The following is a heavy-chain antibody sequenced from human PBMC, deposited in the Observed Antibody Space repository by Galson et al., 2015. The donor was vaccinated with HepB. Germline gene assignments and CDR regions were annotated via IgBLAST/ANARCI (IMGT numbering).Heavy chain of an antibody. J-gene: IGHJ4*02. D-gene: IGHD1-26*01. CDR1: GYTFIGSY. V-gene: IGHV1-2*06. CDR3: AQEGQWESLRV. CDR2: INPNSGAR. Sequence: SVKVSCKASGYTFIGSYIHWVRQAPGQGLEWMGRINPNSGARDYGLRFHGRVDLTRDTSITTAYMELSRLRTDDTAVYFCAQEGQWESLRVWGQGTLVDVSS.